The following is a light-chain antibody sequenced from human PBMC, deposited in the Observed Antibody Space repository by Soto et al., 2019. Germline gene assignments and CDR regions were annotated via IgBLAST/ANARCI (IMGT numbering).Light chain of an antibody. V-gene: IGLV4-60*02. CDR1: SGHSSYI. CDR2: LEGSGSY. J-gene: IGLJ3*02. Sequence: QSVLTQSSSASASLGSSVKLTCTLSSGHSSYIIAWHQQQPGKAPRYLMKLEGSGSYNKGHGVPDRFSGSSSGADRYHTISNLQFEDEAEYYCETWDSNTQNWVFGGGTKLTVL. CDR3: ETWDSNTQNWV.